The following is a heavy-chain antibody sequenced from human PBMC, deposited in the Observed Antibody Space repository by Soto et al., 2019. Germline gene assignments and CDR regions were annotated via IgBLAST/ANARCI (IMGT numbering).Heavy chain of an antibody. CDR1: GFTFSTYA. CDR2: ISYDGSNK. CDR3: ARGYGHGAFDY. D-gene: IGHD5-18*01. Sequence: GGSLRLSCGASGFTFSTYAMHCVRQAPGKGLEWVAIISYDGSNKYYADSVKGRFTISRDNSENTLYLQMNSLRADDTAVYYCARGYGHGAFDYWGQGALVTVSS. V-gene: IGHV3-30-3*01. J-gene: IGHJ4*02.